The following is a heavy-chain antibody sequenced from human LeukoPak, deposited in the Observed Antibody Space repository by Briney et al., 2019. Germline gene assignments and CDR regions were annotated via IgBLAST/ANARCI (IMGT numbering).Heavy chain of an antibody. CDR1: GFTVSSNY. Sequence: PGGSLRLSCAASGFTVSSNYMSWVRQAPGKGLEWVSVIYSGGSTYYADSVKGRFTISRDNSKNTLYLQMNSLRAEDTAVYYCARDYVWSSGSYGMDVWGQGTTVTVSS. CDR3: ARDYVWSSGSYGMDV. V-gene: IGHV3-66*01. J-gene: IGHJ6*02. D-gene: IGHD3-16*01. CDR2: IYSGGST.